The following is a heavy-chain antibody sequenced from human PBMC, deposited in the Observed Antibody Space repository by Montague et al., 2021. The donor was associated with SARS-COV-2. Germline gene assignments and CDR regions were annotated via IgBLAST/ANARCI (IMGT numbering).Heavy chain of an antibody. CDR2: FYHSGSI. V-gene: IGHV4-30-2*01. CDR1: GGSIRSGGYS. D-gene: IGHD1-26*01. J-gene: IGHJ3*02. Sequence: TLSLTCSVSGGSIRSGGYSWSWIRQPPGKGLEWIGYFYHSGSIYYNPSLKSRVTISVDRSKNHLSLKLTSVTAADTAVYYCARGWGGTYSDDAFDIWGQGTTVTVSS. CDR3: ARGWGGTYSDDAFDI.